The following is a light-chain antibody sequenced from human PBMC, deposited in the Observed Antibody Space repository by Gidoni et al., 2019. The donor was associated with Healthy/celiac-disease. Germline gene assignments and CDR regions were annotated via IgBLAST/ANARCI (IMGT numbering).Light chain of an antibody. J-gene: IGLJ3*02. CDR2: EDN. CDR1: SGSIASNY. CDR3: QSYDISNQV. Sequence: NFMLTQPHSVSESPGKTVTISCTRSSGSIASNYVQWYQQRPCSAPTTVIYEDNQRPSGVPDRVSGSSDSSSNSASLTISGLKTEDEADYYCQSYDISNQVFGGGTKLTVL. V-gene: IGLV6-57*03.